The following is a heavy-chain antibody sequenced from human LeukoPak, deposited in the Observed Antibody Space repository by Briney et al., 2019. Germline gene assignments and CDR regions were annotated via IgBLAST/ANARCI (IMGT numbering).Heavy chain of an antibody. CDR3: ARASGSYSYYYMDV. Sequence: ASVKVSCKTSGYTFTGYYIHWVRQAPGQGLEWMGWINPNSGGTNYAQKFQGRVTMTRDTSISTAYMELSRLRSDDTAVYYCARASGSYSYYYMDVWGKGTTVTVSS. J-gene: IGHJ6*03. CDR2: INPNSGGT. CDR1: GYTFTGYY. V-gene: IGHV1-2*02. D-gene: IGHD1-26*01.